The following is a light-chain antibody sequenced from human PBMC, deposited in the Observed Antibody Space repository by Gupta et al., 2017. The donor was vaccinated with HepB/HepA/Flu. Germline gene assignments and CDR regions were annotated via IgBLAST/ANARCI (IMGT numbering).Light chain of an antibody. CDR1: QSVLYSSNNKNY. Sequence: DIVMTQSPDSLAVSLGERATIICKSSQSVLYSSNNKNYLAWYQQKPGQPPKLLIYWASTRESGVPDRFSGSGSGTDFTLTISSLQAEDVAVYYCQQYYRTPLTFGGGTKVEIK. CDR3: QQYYRTPLT. V-gene: IGKV4-1*01. J-gene: IGKJ4*01. CDR2: WAS.